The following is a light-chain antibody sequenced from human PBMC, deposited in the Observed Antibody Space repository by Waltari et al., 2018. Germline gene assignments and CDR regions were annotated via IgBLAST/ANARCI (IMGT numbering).Light chain of an antibody. J-gene: IGKJ4*01. CDR2: GAS. V-gene: IGKV3-15*01. Sequence: EILMTQSQDTLSVSQGERATLSCRARQSVGSTFAWYQQQPGQAPRLLIYGASTRATGVPVRFSGSGSGTEFTLTISSLQSEDFALYYCQQYDYWSLTFGGGTKVEIK. CDR3: QQYDYWSLT. CDR1: QSVGST.